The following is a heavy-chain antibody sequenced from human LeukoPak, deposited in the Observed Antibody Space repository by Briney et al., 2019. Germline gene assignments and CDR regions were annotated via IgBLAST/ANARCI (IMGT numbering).Heavy chain of an antibody. V-gene: IGHV4-38-2*01. Sequence: SETLSLTCAVPGYSISSGYYWGWIRQPPGKGLEWIGSIYHSGSTYYNPSLKSRVTISVDTSKNQFSLKLSSVTAADTAVYYCARAGWLRGVDYWGQGTLVTVSS. D-gene: IGHD5-12*01. CDR1: GYSISSGYY. CDR2: IYHSGST. CDR3: ARAGWLRGVDY. J-gene: IGHJ4*02.